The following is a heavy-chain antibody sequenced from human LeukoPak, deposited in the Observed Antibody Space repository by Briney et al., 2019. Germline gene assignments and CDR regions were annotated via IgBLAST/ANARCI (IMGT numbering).Heavy chain of an antibody. CDR3: ARGRQGYYDSSGYYPWYFDY. V-gene: IGHV3-30-3*01. CDR1: GFTFSSYA. CDR2: ISYDGSNK. D-gene: IGHD3-22*01. Sequence: GGSLRLSCAASGFTFSSYAMHWVRQAPGKGLEWVAVISYDGSNKYYADSVRGRFIISRDNSKNTLYLQMNSLRAEDTAVYYCARGRQGYYDSSGYYPWYFDYWGQGTLVTVSS. J-gene: IGHJ4*02.